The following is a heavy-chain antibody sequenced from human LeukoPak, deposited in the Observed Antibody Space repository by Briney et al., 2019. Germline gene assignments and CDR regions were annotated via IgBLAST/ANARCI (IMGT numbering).Heavy chain of an antibody. D-gene: IGHD6-13*01. J-gene: IGHJ4*02. V-gene: IGHV3-30-3*01. CDR2: ISYDGSNK. Sequence: GGSLRLSCAASGFTFSSYAMHWVRQAPGKGLEWVAVISYDGSNKYYADSVKGRFTISRDNSKNTLYLQMNSLRAEDTAVYYCARGSLIAAAGTHSFDYWGQGTLVTVSS. CDR3: ARGSLIAAAGTHSFDY. CDR1: GFTFSSYA.